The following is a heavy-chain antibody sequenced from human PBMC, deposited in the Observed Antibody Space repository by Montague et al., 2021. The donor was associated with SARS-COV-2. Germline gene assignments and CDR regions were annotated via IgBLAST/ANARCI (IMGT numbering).Heavy chain of an antibody. CDR3: AKLPYERWLQSRRRRDAFDI. V-gene: IGHV3-9*01. CDR2: ISWNSGSI. D-gene: IGHD5-24*01. J-gene: IGHJ3*02. CDR1: GFTFDDYA. Sequence: SLRLSCAGSGFTFDDYAMHWVRQAPGKGLEWVSGISWNSGSIGYADSVKGRFTISRDNAKNSLYLQMNSLRAEDTVLYYCAKLPYERWLQSRRRRDAFDIWGQGTMVTVSS.